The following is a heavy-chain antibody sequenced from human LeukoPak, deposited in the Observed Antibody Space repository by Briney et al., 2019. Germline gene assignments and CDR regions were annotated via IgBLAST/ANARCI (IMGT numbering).Heavy chain of an antibody. D-gene: IGHD2-15*01. Sequence: SETLSLTCTVSGGSISSGDYYWSWIRQPPGKGLEWIGYIYYSGSTYYNPSLKSRVTISVDTSKNQFSLRLSSVTAADTAVYYCARRGEYCSGGSCQVAFDIWGQGTMVTVSS. J-gene: IGHJ3*02. CDR2: IYYSGST. CDR1: GGSISSGDYY. CDR3: ARRGEYCSGGSCQVAFDI. V-gene: IGHV4-30-4*01.